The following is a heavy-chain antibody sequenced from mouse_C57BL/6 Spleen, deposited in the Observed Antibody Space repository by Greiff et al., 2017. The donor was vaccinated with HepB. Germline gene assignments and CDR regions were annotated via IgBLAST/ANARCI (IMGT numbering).Heavy chain of an antibody. D-gene: IGHD1-1*01. CDR3: ARSGYYGSSGVLDY. Sequence: QVQLQQSGAELVKPGASVKISCKASGYAFSSYWMNWVKQRPGKGLEWIGQIYPGDGDTNYNGKFKGKATLTADKSSSTAYMQLSSLTSEDSAVYFCARSGYYGSSGVLDYWGQGTTLTVSS. J-gene: IGHJ2*01. CDR2: IYPGDGDT. CDR1: GYAFSSYW. V-gene: IGHV1-80*01.